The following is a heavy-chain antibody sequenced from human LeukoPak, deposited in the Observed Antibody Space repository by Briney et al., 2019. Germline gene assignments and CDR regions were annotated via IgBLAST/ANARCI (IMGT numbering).Heavy chain of an antibody. CDR3: ARHFTTGSIDH. J-gene: IGHJ4*02. Sequence: TGGSLRLSCAASGFIFSTYDMHWVRQAPGKGLEWVAVISREGGIAYHADSVKGRFTISRDNSKNTLYLQMNSLRADDTAVYYCARHFTTGSIDHWSQGNLVTVSS. V-gene: IGHV3-30-3*01. CDR1: GFIFSTYD. CDR2: ISREGGIA. D-gene: IGHD3-9*01.